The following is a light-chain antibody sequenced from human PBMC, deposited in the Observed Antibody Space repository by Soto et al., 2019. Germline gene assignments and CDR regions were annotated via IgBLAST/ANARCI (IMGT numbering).Light chain of an antibody. J-gene: IGKJ4*01. CDR1: QSVGSN. CDR2: GAS. Sequence: ETVMTQSPAALSVSPGERATLSCRASQSVGSNFAWYQQKPGQAPRLLIYGASTRASGIPARFSGSGSGTEFTLTNSSLQSADSAVYFCHQYNFWPLTFGGGSKVEI. CDR3: HQYNFWPLT. V-gene: IGKV3-15*01.